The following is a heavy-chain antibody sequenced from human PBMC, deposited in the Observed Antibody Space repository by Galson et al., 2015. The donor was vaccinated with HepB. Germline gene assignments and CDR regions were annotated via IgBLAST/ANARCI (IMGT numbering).Heavy chain of an antibody. Sequence: SCKASGFTFSSYAMHWVRQAPGKGLEWVAVISYDGSNKYYADSVKGRFTISRDNSKNTLYLQMNSLRAEDTAVYYCARVGSSSGGAFDIWGQGTMVTVSS. CDR3: ARVGSSSGGAFDI. CDR1: GFTFSSYA. J-gene: IGHJ3*02. D-gene: IGHD6-13*01. CDR2: ISYDGSNK. V-gene: IGHV3-30*04.